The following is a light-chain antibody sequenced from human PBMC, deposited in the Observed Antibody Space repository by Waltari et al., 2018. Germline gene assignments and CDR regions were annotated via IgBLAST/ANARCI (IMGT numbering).Light chain of an antibody. CDR3: QQYFSYPLT. Sequence: DIQMTQSPSTLSASIGDRVTITCQASQRISSYLAWYQQKPGKAPKFLIYKVSRLESGVPSRFSGSGSGTEFTLTVTSLQPDDFATYYCQQYFSYPLTFGGGTKVEIK. J-gene: IGKJ4*01. CDR1: QRISSY. CDR2: KVS. V-gene: IGKV1-5*03.